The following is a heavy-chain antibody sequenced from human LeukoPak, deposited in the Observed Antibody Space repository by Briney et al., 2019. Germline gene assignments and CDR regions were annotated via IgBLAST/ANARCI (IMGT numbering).Heavy chain of an antibody. D-gene: IGHD5-12*01. J-gene: IGHJ5*02. CDR2: IYYSGST. V-gene: IGHV4-59*12. Sequence: SETLSLTCSVSGGSISSYYCSWILQPPAKGLEWIGYIYYSGSTNYNPSLKSRVTISVDTSKNQFSLKLSSVTAADTAVYYCARETAGLDPWGQGTLVTVSS. CDR3: ARETAGLDP. CDR1: GGSISSYY.